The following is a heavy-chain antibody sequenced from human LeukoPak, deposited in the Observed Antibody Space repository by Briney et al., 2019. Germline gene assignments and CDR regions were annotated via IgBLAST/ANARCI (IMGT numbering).Heavy chain of an antibody. J-gene: IGHJ4*02. CDR1: GFTFSNYA. CDR3: AKARGISSGWTFFDS. CDR2: LKGGSEGT. D-gene: IGHD6-19*01. Sequence: GGSLRLSCAASGFTFSNYAMSWVRQAPGQGLEWVSTLKGGSEGTYYADSVKGRFTISSDNSKNTLYLEMNSLRADDTAVYYCAKARGISSGWTFFDSWGPGTLVTVSS. V-gene: IGHV3-23*01.